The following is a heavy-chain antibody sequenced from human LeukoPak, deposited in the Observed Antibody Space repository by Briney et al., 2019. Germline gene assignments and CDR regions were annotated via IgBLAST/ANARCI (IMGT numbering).Heavy chain of an antibody. J-gene: IGHJ4*02. CDR2: INPSGGST. D-gene: IGHD3-10*01. V-gene: IGHV1-46*01. Sequence: ASVKVSCKASGYTFTSYYMHWVRQAPGQGLEWMGIINPSGGSTNYAQKFQGRVTITADKSTSTAYMELSSLRSEDTAVYYCARDRARTWGQGTLVTVSS. CDR1: GYTFTSYY. CDR3: ARDRART.